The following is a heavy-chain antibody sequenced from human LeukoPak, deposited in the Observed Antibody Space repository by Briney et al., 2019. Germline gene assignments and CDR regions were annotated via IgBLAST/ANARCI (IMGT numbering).Heavy chain of an antibody. Sequence: PSETLSLTCAVYGGSFSGYYWSWIRQPPGKGLEWIGEINHSGSTNYNPSLKSRVTISVDTSKNQFSLKLSSVTAADTAVYYCARRSYDFWSGYPYYYYMDVWGKGTTVTVSS. CDR2: INHSGST. CDR1: GGSFSGYY. CDR3: ARRSYDFWSGYPYYYYMDV. V-gene: IGHV4-34*01. J-gene: IGHJ6*03. D-gene: IGHD3-3*01.